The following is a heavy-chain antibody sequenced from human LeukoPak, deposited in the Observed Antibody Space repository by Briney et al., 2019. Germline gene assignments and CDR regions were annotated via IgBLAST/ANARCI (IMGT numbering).Heavy chain of an antibody. Sequence: QPGGSLRLSCAVSGITLSNYGMSWVRQAPGKGLEWVAGISDSGGRTNYADFVKGRFTISRDNPKNTLHLQMNSLRAEDTAVYFCAKRGVVIRVILVGFHKEAYYFDSWGQGALVTVSS. CDR3: AKRGVVIRVILVGFHKEAYYFDS. V-gene: IGHV3-23*01. J-gene: IGHJ4*02. CDR1: GITLSNYG. D-gene: IGHD3-22*01. CDR2: ISDSGGRT.